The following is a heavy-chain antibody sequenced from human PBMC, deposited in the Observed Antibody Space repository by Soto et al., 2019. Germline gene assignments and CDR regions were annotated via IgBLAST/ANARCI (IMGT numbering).Heavy chain of an antibody. J-gene: IGHJ4*02. CDR1: GGSFSGYY. D-gene: IGHD3-22*01. CDR3: ARTLSRPYYYDSSGYLDY. CDR2: INHSGST. Sequence: SETLSLTCAVYGGSFSGYYWSWIRQPPGKGLEWIGEINHSGSTNYNPSLKSRVTISVDTSKNQFSLKLSSVTAADTAVYYCARTLSRPYYYDSSGYLDYWGQGTLVTSPQ. V-gene: IGHV4-34*01.